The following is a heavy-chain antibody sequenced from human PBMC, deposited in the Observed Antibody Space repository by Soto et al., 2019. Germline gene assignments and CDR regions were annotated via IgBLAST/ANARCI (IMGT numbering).Heavy chain of an antibody. V-gene: IGHV4-59*01. CDR2: IYYSGST. CDR1: GCSISSYY. D-gene: IGHD3-9*01. Sequence: SETLSLTCTVSGCSISSYYWSWIRQPPGKGLEWIGYIYYSGSTNYNPSLKSRVTISVDTSKNQFSLKLSSVTAADTAVYYCARAGRDWDNWFDPWGQGTLVTVS. J-gene: IGHJ5*02. CDR3: ARAGRDWDNWFDP.